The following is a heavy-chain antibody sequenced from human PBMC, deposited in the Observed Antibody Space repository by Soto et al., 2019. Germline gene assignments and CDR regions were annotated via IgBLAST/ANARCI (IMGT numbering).Heavy chain of an antibody. CDR3: ARDSSYYDSSGYYSHYYGMDV. CDR1: GFTFSSYG. Sequence: PGGSLRLSCAASGFTFSSYGMHWVRQAPGKGLEWVADIWYDGSNKYYADSVKGRFTISRDNSKNTLYLQMNSLRAEDTAVYYCARDSSYYDSSGYYSHYYGMDVWGQGTTVTVSS. V-gene: IGHV3-33*01. J-gene: IGHJ6*02. CDR2: IWYDGSNK. D-gene: IGHD3-22*01.